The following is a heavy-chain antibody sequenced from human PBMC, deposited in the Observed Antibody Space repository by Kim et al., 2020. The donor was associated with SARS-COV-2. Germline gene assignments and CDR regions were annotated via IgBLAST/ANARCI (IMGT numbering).Heavy chain of an antibody. V-gene: IGHV3-30-3*02. J-gene: IGHJ4*02. D-gene: IGHD2-2*01. CDR3: AKEGAIVVVPAAVHFDY. Sequence: ADAVNGRFTIARDNSKNTLYLQMNSVGSEDTAVYCCAKEGAIVVVPAAVHFDYWGPGTLVTVSS.